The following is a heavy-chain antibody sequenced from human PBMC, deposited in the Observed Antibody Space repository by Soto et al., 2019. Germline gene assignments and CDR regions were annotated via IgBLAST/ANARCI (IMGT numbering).Heavy chain of an antibody. CDR3: ARGSGYDSFEY. J-gene: IGHJ4*02. D-gene: IGHD5-12*01. CDR1: GASISYGGYS. V-gene: IGHV4-30-2*01. CDR2: INHLETT. Sequence: SETLSLTCTVSGASISYGGYSWSWIRQTPGKGLEWIGYINHLETTFYNPSFESRLTLSIDRTKNQFSLKLQSVTAADRAVYYCARGSGYDSFEYWGQGILVTVSS.